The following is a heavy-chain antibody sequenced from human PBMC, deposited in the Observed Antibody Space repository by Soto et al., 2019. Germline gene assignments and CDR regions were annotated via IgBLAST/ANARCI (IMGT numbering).Heavy chain of an antibody. D-gene: IGHD6-13*01. V-gene: IGHV4-31*03. J-gene: IGHJ6*02. Sequence: TSETLSLTCTVSGGSISSGGYYWSWIRQHPGKGLEWIGYIYYSGSTYYNPSLKSRVTISVDTSKNQFSLKLSSVTAADTAVYYCARDRWVAAAGLIYYYYYGMDVWGQGTTVTVSS. CDR3: ARDRWVAAAGLIYYYYYGMDV. CDR2: IYYSGST. CDR1: GGSISSGGYY.